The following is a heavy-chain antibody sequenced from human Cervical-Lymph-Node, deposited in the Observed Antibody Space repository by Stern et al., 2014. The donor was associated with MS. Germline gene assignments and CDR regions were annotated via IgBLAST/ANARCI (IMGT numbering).Heavy chain of an antibody. CDR2: IIPILGIA. CDR1: GGTFSSYT. D-gene: IGHD4-17*01. J-gene: IGHJ4*02. V-gene: IGHV1-69*04. Sequence: VQLVQSGAEVKKPGSSVKVSCKASGGTFSSYTISWVRQAPGQGLEWMGRIIPILGIANYAQKFQGRVTITADKSTSTAYMELSSLRSEDTAVYYCAREKEPTTVITYIDYWGQGTLVTVSS. CDR3: AREKEPTTVITYIDY.